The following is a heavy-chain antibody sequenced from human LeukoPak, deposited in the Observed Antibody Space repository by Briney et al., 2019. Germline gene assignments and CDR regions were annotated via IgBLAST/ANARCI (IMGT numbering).Heavy chain of an antibody. CDR2: IIPIFGTA. J-gene: IGHJ5*02. V-gene: IGHV1-69*06. D-gene: IGHD3-3*01. CDR1: GGTFSSYA. CDR3: ASVYYDFWRALNVGDVFDP. Sequence: ASVKVSCKASGGTFSSYAISWVRQAPGQGLEWMGGIIPIFGTANYAQKFQGRVTITADKSTSTAYMELSSLRSEDTAVYYCASVYYDFWRALNVGDVFDPWGQGTLVTVSS.